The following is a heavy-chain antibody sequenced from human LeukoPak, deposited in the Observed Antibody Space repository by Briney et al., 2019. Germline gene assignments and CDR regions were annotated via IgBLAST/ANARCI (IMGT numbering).Heavy chain of an antibody. CDR3: ARQGFTGAWSYWLDY. Sequence: NPSETLSLTCTVSAGSNSTYYWSWIRQSPGKGLEWIGYVDYTGSTIYNPSVKSRVTISVDRSRNQFFLRLKSVTAADTAVYYCARQGFTGAWSYWLDYWGQGILVTVSS. CDR2: VDYTGST. J-gene: IGHJ4*02. CDR1: AGSNSTYY. V-gene: IGHV4-59*08. D-gene: IGHD6-19*01.